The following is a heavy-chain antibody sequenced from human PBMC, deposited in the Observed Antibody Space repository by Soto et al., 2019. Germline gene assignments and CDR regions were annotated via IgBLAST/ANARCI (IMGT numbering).Heavy chain of an antibody. CDR3: ARDRRNFEWLVAFDY. J-gene: IGHJ4*02. D-gene: IGHD6-19*01. Sequence: GGSLRLSCAASGFTFSSYSMNWVRQAPGKGLEWVSYISSSSSTIYYADSVKGRFTISRDNAKNSLYLQMNSLRDEDTAVYYCARDRRNFEWLVAFDYWGQGTLVTVSS. CDR2: ISSSSSTI. CDR1: GFTFSSYS. V-gene: IGHV3-48*02.